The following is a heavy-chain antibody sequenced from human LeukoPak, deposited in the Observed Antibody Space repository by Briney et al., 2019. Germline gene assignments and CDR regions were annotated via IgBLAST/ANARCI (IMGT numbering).Heavy chain of an antibody. Sequence: PGGSLRLSCAASGFTFSSYEMNWVRQAPGKGLEWVSYISSSGSTIYYADSVKGRFTISRDNAKNSLYLQMNSLRAEDTAVYYCARADSGSSLAFDIWGQGTMVTVSS. D-gene: IGHD6-6*01. CDR3: ARADSGSSLAFDI. CDR2: ISSSGSTI. V-gene: IGHV3-48*03. CDR1: GFTFSSYE. J-gene: IGHJ3*02.